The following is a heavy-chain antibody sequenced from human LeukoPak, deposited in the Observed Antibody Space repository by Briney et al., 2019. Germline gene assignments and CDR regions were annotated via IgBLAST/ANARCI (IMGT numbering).Heavy chain of an antibody. CDR3: AREGAYGDYVGY. CDR1: GFTFDDYA. J-gene: IGHJ4*02. Sequence: GRSLRLSCAASGFTFDDYAMHWVRQAPGKGLEWVSGISWNSGSIGYADSVKGRFTISRDNAKNTLYLQMNSLRAEDTAVYYCAREGAYGDYVGYWGQGTLVTVSS. CDR2: ISWNSGSI. V-gene: IGHV3-9*01. D-gene: IGHD4-17*01.